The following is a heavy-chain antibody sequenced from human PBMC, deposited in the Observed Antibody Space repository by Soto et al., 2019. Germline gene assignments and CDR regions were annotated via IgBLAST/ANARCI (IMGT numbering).Heavy chain of an antibody. J-gene: IGHJ4*02. CDR1: GCTFSSYW. CDR2: IKQDGSEK. D-gene: IGHD5-18*01. Sequence: GGSLRLSCAASGCTFSSYWMSWVRQAPGKGLEWVANIKQDGSEKYYVDSVKGRFTISRDNAKNSLYLQMNSLRAEDTAVYYCARDQGYSYGYEVELFDYWGQGTLVTVSS. V-gene: IGHV3-7*05. CDR3: ARDQGYSYGYEVELFDY.